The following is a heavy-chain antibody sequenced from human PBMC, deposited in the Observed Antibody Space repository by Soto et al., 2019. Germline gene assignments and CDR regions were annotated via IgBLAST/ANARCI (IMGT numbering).Heavy chain of an antibody. V-gene: IGHV3-33*01. CDR3: ARDREWELLNYFDY. CDR1: GFTFSSYG. Sequence: QVQLVESGGGVVQPGRSLRLSCAASGFTFSSYGMHWVRQAPGTGLEWVAVIWYDGSNKYYADSVKGRFTISRDNSKNTLYLQMNSLRAEDTAVYYCARDREWELLNYFDYWGQGTLVTVSS. CDR2: IWYDGSNK. D-gene: IGHD1-26*01. J-gene: IGHJ4*02.